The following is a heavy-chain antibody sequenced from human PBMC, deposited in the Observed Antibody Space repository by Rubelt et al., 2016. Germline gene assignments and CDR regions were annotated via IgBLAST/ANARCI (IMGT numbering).Heavy chain of an antibody. Sequence: QVQLQESGPGLVKPSETLSLTCSVSGSSISSDYYWGWIRQPPGTGLEWIGRLSHGGSPYYTPSLTRRVSLSVDTSKNEFSLQLTSVTGADTAVYYCVRERATVTTLFDYWGQGTLVTVSS. J-gene: IGHJ4*02. CDR1: GSSISSDYY. CDR2: LSHGGSP. CDR3: VRERATVTTLFDY. V-gene: IGHV4-38-2*02. D-gene: IGHD4-17*01.